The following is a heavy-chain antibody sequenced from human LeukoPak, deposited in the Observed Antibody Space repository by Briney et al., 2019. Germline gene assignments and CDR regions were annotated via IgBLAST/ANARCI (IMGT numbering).Heavy chain of an antibody. CDR2: AYYNGLT. J-gene: IGHJ4*02. CDR3: TRERSTVTFDY. V-gene: IGHV4-59*11. CDR1: GGSISPHY. Sequence: PSETLSLTCTVSGGSISPHYWTWIRQTPGKGLEWIGYAYYNGLTSYNASLRSRLILSVDTARNQVSLKLTSVTAADTAVYYCTRERSTVTFDYWGQGTLVTVSS. D-gene: IGHD4-17*01.